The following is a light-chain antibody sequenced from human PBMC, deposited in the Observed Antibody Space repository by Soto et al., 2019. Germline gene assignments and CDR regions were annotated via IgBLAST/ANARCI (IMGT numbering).Light chain of an antibody. V-gene: IGKV1-39*01. Sequence: IQMTESPSSLSASVGDRVTITXRASHSISIYLDWYQQKPGXPPKXXXAHXSSFPRGGPSRFSGSGSGTDFTRTISSRQPDDCANYYLQQSYRSPRTFGQGTKVDIK. CDR2: HXS. J-gene: IGKJ1*01. CDR3: QQSYRSPRT. CDR1: HSISIY.